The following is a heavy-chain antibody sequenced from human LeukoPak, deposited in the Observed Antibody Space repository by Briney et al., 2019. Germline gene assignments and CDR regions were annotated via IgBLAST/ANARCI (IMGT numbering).Heavy chain of an antibody. J-gene: IGHJ6*02. D-gene: IGHD3-10*01. CDR2: INPNSGGT. Sequence: ASVKVSCKASGYTFTGYYMHWVRQAPGQGLEWMGWINPNSGGTNYAQKFQGWVTMTRDTSISTAYMELSRLRSDDTAVYYCARWVTMVRGALYGMDVWGQGTTVTVSS. V-gene: IGHV1-2*04. CDR1: GYTFTGYY. CDR3: ARWVTMVRGALYGMDV.